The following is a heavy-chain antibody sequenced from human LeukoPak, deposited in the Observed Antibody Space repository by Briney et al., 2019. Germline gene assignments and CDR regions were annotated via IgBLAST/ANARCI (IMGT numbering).Heavy chain of an antibody. CDR2: IYSDDGST. J-gene: IGHJ4*02. Sequence: GGSLRLSCVASGFTVRNNHMSWVRQAPGKGLEWVSNIYSDDGSTYYADSVKGRFTISRDNSKNTLYLQMNSLRAEDTAVYYCARRAGAYSHPYDYWGQGTLVTVSS. CDR3: ARRAGAYSHPYDY. D-gene: IGHD4/OR15-4a*01. V-gene: IGHV3-53*01. CDR1: GFTVRNNH.